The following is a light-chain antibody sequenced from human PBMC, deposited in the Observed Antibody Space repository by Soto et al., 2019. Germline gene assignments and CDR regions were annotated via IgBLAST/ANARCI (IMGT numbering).Light chain of an antibody. CDR1: QGISTF. CDR2: AAS. CDR3: QQVNRYPWT. J-gene: IGKJ1*01. V-gene: IGKV1-9*01. Sequence: DIQLTQSPSLLSASVGDRVTITCRASQGISTFLAWYQHQPGKAPKLLIYAASTLQSVVPSRFSGRGTGTEFSLLSSSLQPEDFANYYFQQVNRYPWTFGQGTKVDI.